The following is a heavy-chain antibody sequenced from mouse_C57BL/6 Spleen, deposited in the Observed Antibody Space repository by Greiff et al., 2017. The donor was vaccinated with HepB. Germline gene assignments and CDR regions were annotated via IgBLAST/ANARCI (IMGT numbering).Heavy chain of an antibody. Sequence: VQLKQSGPELVKPGASVKMSCKASGYTFTDYNMHWVKQSHGKSLEWIGYINPNNGGTSYNQKFKGKATLTVNKSSSTAYMELRSLTSEDSAVYYCARPAFTTGHYFDYWGQGTTLTVSA. CDR3: ARPAFTTGHYFDY. D-gene: IGHD1-1*01. V-gene: IGHV1-22*01. CDR2: INPNNGGT. CDR1: GYTFTDYN. J-gene: IGHJ2*01.